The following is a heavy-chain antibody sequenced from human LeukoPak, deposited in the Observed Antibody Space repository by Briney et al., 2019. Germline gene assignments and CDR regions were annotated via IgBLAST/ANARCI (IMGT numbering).Heavy chain of an antibody. CDR2: ISYDGSSK. D-gene: IGHD6-13*01. CDR3: ARGLSQQLTNWFDP. J-gene: IGHJ5*02. V-gene: IGHV3-30*01. CDR1: GFTFSHCA. Sequence: GGSLRLSCAASGFTFSHCAMHWVRQAPGKGLEWVAVISYDGSSKYYADSVKGRFTISRDNSKNTLSLQVNSLRAEDTAVYYCARGLSQQLTNWFDPWGQGTLVTVSS.